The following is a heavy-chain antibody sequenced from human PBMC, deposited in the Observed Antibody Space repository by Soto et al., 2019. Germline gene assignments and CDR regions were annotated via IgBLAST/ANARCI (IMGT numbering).Heavy chain of an antibody. CDR2: IYYSGST. CDR1: GGSISSSSYY. Sequence: PSETLSLTCTVSGGSISSSSYYWGWIRQPPGKGLEWIGSIYYSGSTYYNPSLKSRVTISVDTSKNQFSLKLSSVTAADTAVYYCAREKGETYYDILNAIPGGWFDPWGQGTLVTVSS. V-gene: IGHV4-39*02. D-gene: IGHD3-9*01. CDR3: AREKGETYYDILNAIPGGWFDP. J-gene: IGHJ5*02.